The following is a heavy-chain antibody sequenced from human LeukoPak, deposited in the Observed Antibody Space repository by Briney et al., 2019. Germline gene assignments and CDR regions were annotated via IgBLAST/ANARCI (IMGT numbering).Heavy chain of an antibody. Sequence: GGSLRLSCAASGFTFSSYAMSWVRQAPGKGLEWGSVIGGGGLSTYYADSVKGRFTISRDNSKSTLYLQMNNLRAEDTAVYYCAKHSGSDSGYWLDPWGQGTRVTVSS. D-gene: IGHD5-12*01. J-gene: IGHJ5*02. CDR2: IGGGGLST. CDR1: GFTFSSYA. V-gene: IGHV3-23*01. CDR3: AKHSGSDSGYWLDP.